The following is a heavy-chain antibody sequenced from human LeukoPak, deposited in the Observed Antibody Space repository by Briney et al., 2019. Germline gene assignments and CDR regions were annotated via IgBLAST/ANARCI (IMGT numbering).Heavy chain of an antibody. CDR1: GYTFTGYY. CDR3: AGVTALDAFDI. CDR2: INPNSGGT. J-gene: IGHJ3*02. Sequence: ASVKVSCKASGYTFTGYYMNWVRQAPGQGLEWMGWINPNSGGTNYAQKFQGRVTMTRDTSISTAYMELSSLRSEDTAVYYCAGVTALDAFDIWGQETMVTVSS. D-gene: IGHD2-21*02. V-gene: IGHV1-2*02.